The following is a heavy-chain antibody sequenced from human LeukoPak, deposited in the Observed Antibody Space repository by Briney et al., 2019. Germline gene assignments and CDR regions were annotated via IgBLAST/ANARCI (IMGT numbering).Heavy chain of an antibody. CDR2: ISGSGGST. V-gene: IGHV3-23*01. CDR3: AKGVQLGGYYFDY. D-gene: IGHD1-1*01. Sequence: PGGSLRLSCAASGFTFGNYAMNWVRQAPGKGLEWVSGISGSGGSTYYADSVKGRFTISRDNPKNTLYLQMDSLRAEDTAIYYCAKGVQLGGYYFDYWGQGTLVTVSS. CDR1: GFTFGNYA. J-gene: IGHJ4*02.